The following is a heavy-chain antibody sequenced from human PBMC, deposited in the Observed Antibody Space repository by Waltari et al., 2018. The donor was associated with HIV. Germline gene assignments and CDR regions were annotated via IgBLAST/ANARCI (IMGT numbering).Heavy chain of an antibody. Sequence: VQLVESGGGLIQPGGSLSLSCAASGFSVSDNYMSWVRQAPGKRPGCVSVGYLGGSTDYADSVRGRFTTSRDESKNMLYLQMNSLRAEDTAVYYCARALTRGLWDSWGQGTLVSVSS. CDR2: GYLGGST. V-gene: IGHV3-53*01. D-gene: IGHD2-2*01. J-gene: IGHJ4*02. CDR3: ARALTRGLWDS. CDR1: GFSVSDNY.